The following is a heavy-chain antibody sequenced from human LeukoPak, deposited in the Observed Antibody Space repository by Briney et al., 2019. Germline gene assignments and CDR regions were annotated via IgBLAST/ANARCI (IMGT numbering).Heavy chain of an antibody. J-gene: IGHJ4*02. CDR2: IWYDGTIK. Sequence: GGSLRLSCAASGFTFSSYDMHWVRQAPGMGLEWVAVIWYDGTIKYYADSVKGRFTISRDNSKNTLYLQMNSLRAEDTAVYYCAKGRGISIRYFDLWGQEQPVTVSS. V-gene: IGHV3-33*06. CDR3: AKGRGISIRYFDL. CDR1: GFTFSSYD. D-gene: IGHD3-3*02.